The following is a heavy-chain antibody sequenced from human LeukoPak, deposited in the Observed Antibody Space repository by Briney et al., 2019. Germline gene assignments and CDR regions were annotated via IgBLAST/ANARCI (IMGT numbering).Heavy chain of an antibody. V-gene: IGHV3-23*01. CDR2: ISDSGGRT. D-gene: IGHD7-27*01. Sequence: PGGSLRLSCAASGFTFSSYAMNWVRQAPGKGLEWVSGISDSGGRTYYADSVKGRFTISRDNSKNTLYLQMNSLRVEDTAIYYCAKGSNWGYNWFDPWGQGTLVTVSS. CDR3: AKGSNWGYNWFDP. J-gene: IGHJ5*02. CDR1: GFTFSSYA.